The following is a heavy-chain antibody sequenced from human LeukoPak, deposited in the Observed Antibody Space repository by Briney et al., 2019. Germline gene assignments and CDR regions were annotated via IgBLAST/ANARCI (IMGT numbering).Heavy chain of an antibody. J-gene: IGHJ4*02. CDR3: AKDLDRYCSGGSCYADY. CDR2: IRYDGSNK. D-gene: IGHD2-15*01. Sequence: GGSLRLSCAASGFTFSSYGMHWVRQAPGKGLEWVAFIRYDGSNKYYADSVKGRSTISRDNSKNTLYLQMNSLRAEDTAVYYCAKDLDRYCSGGSCYADYWGQGTLVTVSS. CDR1: GFTFSSYG. V-gene: IGHV3-30*02.